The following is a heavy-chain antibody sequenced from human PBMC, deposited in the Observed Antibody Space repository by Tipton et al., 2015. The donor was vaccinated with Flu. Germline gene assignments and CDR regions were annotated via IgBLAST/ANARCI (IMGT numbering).Heavy chain of an antibody. D-gene: IGHD2-21*01. CDR3: AKDRCWAFCGGD. J-gene: IGHJ4*02. V-gene: IGHV3-23*01. Sequence: LRLSCEGSGFTFRTYGMSWIRQAPGKGLEWVSSISNTGATTYYAASVKGRFTISRDNSENTLYLQMNSLRAEDTAIYYCAKDRCWAFCGGDWGQGTLVTVSS. CDR1: GFTFRTYG. CDR2: ISNTGATT.